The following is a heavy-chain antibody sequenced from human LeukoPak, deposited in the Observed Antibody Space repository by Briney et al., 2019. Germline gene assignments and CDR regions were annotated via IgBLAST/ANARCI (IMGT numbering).Heavy chain of an antibody. D-gene: IGHD3-22*01. J-gene: IGHJ3*01. CDR3: ARDLETYYYDSSGYTET. CDR2: IYTSGST. CDR1: GGSISSGSYY. Sequence: SQTLSLTCTVSGGSISSGSYYWSWIRQPAGKGLEWIGRIYTSGSTNYNPSLKSRVTISVDTSKNQFSLKLSSVTAADTAVYYCARDLETYYYDSSGYTETWGQGTMVTVSS. V-gene: IGHV4-61*02.